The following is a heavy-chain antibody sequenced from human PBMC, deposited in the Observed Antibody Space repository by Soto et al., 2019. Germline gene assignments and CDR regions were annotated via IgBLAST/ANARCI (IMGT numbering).Heavy chain of an antibody. CDR3: ARDDHDILTGYFDY. CDR2: ISAYNGNT. Sequence: GASVKVSCKASGYTFTSYGISWVRQAPGQGLEWMGWISAYNGNTNYAQKLQGRVTMTTDTSTSTAYMELRSLRSDDTAVYYCARDDHDILTGYFDYWGQGTLVTVSS. D-gene: IGHD3-9*01. CDR1: GYTFTSYG. V-gene: IGHV1-18*01. J-gene: IGHJ4*02.